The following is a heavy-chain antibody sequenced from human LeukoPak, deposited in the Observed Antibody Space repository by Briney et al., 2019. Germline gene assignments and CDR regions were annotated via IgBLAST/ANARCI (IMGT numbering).Heavy chain of an antibody. CDR1: GFTFSNAW. Sequence: PGGSLRLSCAASGFTFSNAWMSWVRQAPGKGLEWVGRIKSKTDGGTTDYAAPVKGRLTISRDDSKNALYLQMNSLKTEDTAVYYCTTAGYSYGYWGFDYWGQGTLVTVSS. J-gene: IGHJ4*02. CDR3: TTAGYSYGYWGFDY. D-gene: IGHD5-18*01. CDR2: IKSKTDGGTT. V-gene: IGHV3-15*01.